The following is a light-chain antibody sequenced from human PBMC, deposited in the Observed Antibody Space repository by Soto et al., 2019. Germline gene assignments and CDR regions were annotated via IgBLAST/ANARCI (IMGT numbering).Light chain of an antibody. CDR1: SSDVGGYNY. Sequence: QSALAQPASVSGSPGQSITISCTGTSSDVGGYNYVSWYQQHPGKAPKLMIYDVSNRPSGVSNRFSGSRSGTTASLTISGLQGEDEADYYRSSYTSSSAVVFGGGTKLTVL. J-gene: IGLJ2*01. CDR2: DVS. CDR3: SSYTSSSAVV. V-gene: IGLV2-14*03.